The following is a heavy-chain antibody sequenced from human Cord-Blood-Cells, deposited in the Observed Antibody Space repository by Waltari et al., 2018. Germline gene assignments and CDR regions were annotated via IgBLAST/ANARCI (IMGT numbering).Heavy chain of an antibody. CDR2: IYYSGST. J-gene: IGHJ6*03. CDR3: ARTQIVVVPAAIYYYYYMDV. D-gene: IGHD2-2*01. Sequence: QVQLQESGPGLVKPSETLSLTCTVPGGSISSHYWSWTRTPTEKGLEWIGYIYYSGSTNYNPSLKSRVTISVDTSKNQFSLKLSSVTAADTAVYYCARTQIVVVPAAIYYYYYMDVWGKGTTVTVSS. CDR1: GGSISSHY. V-gene: IGHV4-59*11.